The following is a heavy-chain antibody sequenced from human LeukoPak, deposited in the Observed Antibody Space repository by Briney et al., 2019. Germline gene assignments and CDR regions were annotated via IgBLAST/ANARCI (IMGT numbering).Heavy chain of an antibody. D-gene: IGHD6-6*01. CDR3: ARWTRVSSTSLWYFDL. J-gene: IGHJ2*01. Sequence: GGSLRLSCAASGFIFSNYEMNWVRQAPGKGLEWVSYISSSGSSTYYADSVKGRFTISRDNAKNPLYLQMNSLRAEDTAVYYCARWTRVSSTSLWYFDLWGRGDLSLSPQ. CDR1: GFIFSNYE. V-gene: IGHV3-48*03. CDR2: ISSSGSST.